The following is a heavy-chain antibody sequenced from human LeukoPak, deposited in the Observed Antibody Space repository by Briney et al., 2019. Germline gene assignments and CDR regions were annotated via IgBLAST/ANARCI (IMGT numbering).Heavy chain of an antibody. Sequence: GGSLRLSCAASGFTFSSYAMSWVRQAPGKGLEWVLAISGSGGSTYYADSVKARFTISRDNSKNTLYLQMNSLRAEDTAVYYCAKDRWEETYYGSGSYWDYWGQGTLVTVSS. J-gene: IGHJ4*02. V-gene: IGHV3-23*01. CDR3: AKDRWEETYYGSGSYWDY. D-gene: IGHD3-10*01. CDR1: GFTFSSYA. CDR2: ISGSGGST.